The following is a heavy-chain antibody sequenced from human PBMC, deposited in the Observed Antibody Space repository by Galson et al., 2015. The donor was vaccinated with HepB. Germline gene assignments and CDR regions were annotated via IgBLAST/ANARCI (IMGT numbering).Heavy chain of an antibody. J-gene: IGHJ4*02. CDR1: GLTISSFD. CDR3: AKATADTTGSYDGLDN. V-gene: IGHV3-30*18. D-gene: IGHD6-19*01. Sequence: SLRLSCAASGLTISSFDIHWVRQAPGKGLEWVGVTSSDGRRECYGDSVRGRFAVSRDNSRNTVFLQMNGLRREDTALYYCAKATADTTGSYDGLDNWGQGTLATVSP. CDR2: TSSDGRRE.